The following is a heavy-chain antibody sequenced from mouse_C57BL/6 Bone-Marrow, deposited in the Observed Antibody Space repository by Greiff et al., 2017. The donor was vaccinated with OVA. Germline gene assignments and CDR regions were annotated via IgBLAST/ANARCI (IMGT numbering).Heavy chain of an antibody. V-gene: IGHV1-55*01. CDR2: IYPGSGST. D-gene: IGHD4-1*01. J-gene: IGHJ3*01. CDR3: ARTGKVPFAY. CDR1: FYPFTSYC. Sequence: VHLQPPVSSLVPPGASVNISCPSSFYPFTSYCITWLKQRPGQGLEWIGDIYPGSGSTNYNEKFKSKATLTVDTSSSTAYMQLSSLTSEDSAVYYCARTGKVPFAYWGQGTLVTVSA.